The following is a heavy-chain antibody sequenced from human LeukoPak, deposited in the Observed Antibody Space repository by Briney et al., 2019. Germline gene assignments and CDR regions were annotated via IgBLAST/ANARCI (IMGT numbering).Heavy chain of an antibody. J-gene: IGHJ4*02. Sequence: PGGSLRLSCAASGFTFSSYGMHWVRQAPGKGLEWVAVISYDGSNKYYAVSAQGRFTTSRDNSKNTLYLQMNSLRAEDTAVYYCAGETYYDIFTGYHPFDYWGQGTLVTVSS. CDR1: GFTFSSYG. CDR3: AGETYYDIFTGYHPFDY. V-gene: IGHV3-30*03. CDR2: ISYDGSNK. D-gene: IGHD3-9*01.